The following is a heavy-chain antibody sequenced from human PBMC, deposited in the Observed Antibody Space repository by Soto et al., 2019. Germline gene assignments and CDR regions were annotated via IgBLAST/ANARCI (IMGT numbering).Heavy chain of an antibody. CDR3: ARGLGNWNDGNWFDP. Sequence: SDTLSLTCAVYGGSFSDYYWSWIRQSPGKGLEWIGEINHTGSTNYNPSLKSRVTISVDTSKNQFSLKLSSVTAADTAVYYCARGLGNWNDGNWFDPWGQGTLVTVSS. CDR1: GGSFSDYY. CDR2: INHTGST. D-gene: IGHD1-1*01. J-gene: IGHJ5*02. V-gene: IGHV4-34*01.